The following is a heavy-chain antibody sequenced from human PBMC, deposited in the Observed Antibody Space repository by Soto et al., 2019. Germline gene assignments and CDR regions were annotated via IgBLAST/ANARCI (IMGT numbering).Heavy chain of an antibody. V-gene: IGHV3-23*01. J-gene: IGHJ4*03. Sequence: GGSLRLSCAASGFTFNNYSISWVRQPPWKGLMWVSAISGGRIDTYYADYVNGRFTISRDNPKNTVYLQMNSLRADDTAVYYCAEGSSGQYDSFYCWGQGTLVT. D-gene: IGHD3-9*01. CDR1: GFTFNNYS. CDR2: ISGGRIDT. CDR3: AEGSSGQYDSFYC.